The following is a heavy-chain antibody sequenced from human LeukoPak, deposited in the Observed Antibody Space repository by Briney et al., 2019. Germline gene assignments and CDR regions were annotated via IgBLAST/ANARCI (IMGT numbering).Heavy chain of an antibody. CDR1: AYTFTGYF. Sequence: ASVKVSCKASAYTFTGYFMHWVRQAPGQGLEWMGRINPNSGDTNYAQKFQGRVTMARDTSISTAYMELNRLRSDDTAVYYCVRDASYYYDSSASGRDYWGKGTLVTASS. CDR3: VRDASYYYDSSASGRDY. CDR2: INPNSGDT. V-gene: IGHV1-2*06. D-gene: IGHD3-22*01. J-gene: IGHJ4*02.